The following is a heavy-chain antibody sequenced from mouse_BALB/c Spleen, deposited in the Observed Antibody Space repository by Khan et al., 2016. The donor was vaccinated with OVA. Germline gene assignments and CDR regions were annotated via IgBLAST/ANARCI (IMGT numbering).Heavy chain of an antibody. Sequence: QVQLQQSGAELVKPGASVKLSCKASGYTFTSYWMQWVKQRPGQGLEWIGEINPSNGRTNYNEKFKIQATLPVDKSSSIAYMQLRSLTSEDSAVYYCSRLAYSDGRIMDYWGQGTSVTVSS. D-gene: IGHD2-12*01. V-gene: IGHV1S81*02. CDR2: INPSNGRT. J-gene: IGHJ4*01. CDR3: SRLAYSDGRIMDY. CDR1: GYTFTSYW.